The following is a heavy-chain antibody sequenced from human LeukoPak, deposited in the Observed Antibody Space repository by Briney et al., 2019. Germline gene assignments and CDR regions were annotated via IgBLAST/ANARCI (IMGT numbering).Heavy chain of an antibody. CDR1: GFSFSSNE. J-gene: IGHJ4*02. CDR3: GRYLNY. Sequence: PGGSLRLSCAASGFSFSSNEMNWVRQAPGKGPEWVSHITTSEITYYADSVKGRFTISRDNAKNSLYLQMTCLRVEDTAVYYCGRYLNYWGQGTLVTVSS. D-gene: IGHD3-10*01. V-gene: IGHV3-48*03. CDR2: ITTSEIT.